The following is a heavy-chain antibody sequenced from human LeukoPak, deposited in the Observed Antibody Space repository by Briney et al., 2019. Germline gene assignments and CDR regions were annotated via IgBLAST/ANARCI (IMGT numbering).Heavy chain of an antibody. CDR2: INPNSGGT. Sequence: GASVKVSCKASGYTFTGYYMHWVRQAPGQGLEWMGWINPNSGGTNYAQKFQGRVTMTRDTSISTAYMELSRLRSDDKAVDYWARDCSGGSCYSAKPEGGVGYWGQGTLVTVSS. J-gene: IGHJ4*02. CDR1: GYTFTGYY. V-gene: IGHV1-2*02. CDR3: ARDCSGGSCYSAKPEGGVGY. D-gene: IGHD2-15*01.